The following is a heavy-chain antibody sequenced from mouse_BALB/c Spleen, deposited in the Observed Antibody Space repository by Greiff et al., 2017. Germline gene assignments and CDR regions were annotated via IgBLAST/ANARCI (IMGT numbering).Heavy chain of an antibody. CDR2: IDPENGNT. J-gene: IGHJ2*01. V-gene: IGHV14-1*02. D-gene: IGHD1-1*01. CDR1: GFNIKDYY. Sequence: EVKLVESGAELVRPGALVKLSCKASGFNIKDYYMHWVKQRPEQGLEWIGWIDPENGNTIYDPKFQGKASITADTSSNTAYLQLSSLTSEDTAVYYCARSNYGSSLDYWGQGTTLTVSS. CDR3: ARSNYGSSLDY.